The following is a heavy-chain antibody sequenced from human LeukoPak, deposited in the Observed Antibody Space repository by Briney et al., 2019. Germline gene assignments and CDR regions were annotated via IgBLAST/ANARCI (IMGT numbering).Heavy chain of an antibody. CDR1: GFTVSSDY. Sequence: GRSLRLSCAASGFTVSSDYMSWVRQAPGKGLEWVSVIYSGGSTYYADSVKGRFTISRDNSKNTLYLQMNSLRAGDTAVYYCARGGYTGPFDCWGQGTLVTVSS. D-gene: IGHD5-18*01. J-gene: IGHJ4*02. CDR2: IYSGGST. V-gene: IGHV3-66*01. CDR3: ARGGYTGPFDC.